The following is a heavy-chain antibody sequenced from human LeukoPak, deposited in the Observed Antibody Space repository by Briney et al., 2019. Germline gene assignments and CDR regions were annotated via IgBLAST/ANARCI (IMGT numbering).Heavy chain of an antibody. V-gene: IGHV3-30*18. CDR1: GFTFSSYG. D-gene: IGHD6-19*01. Sequence: PGGSLRLSCAASGFTFSSYGMHWVRQAPGKGLEWVSVISYDGSNKYYADSVKGRFTISRDNSKNTLYLQMNSLRAEDTAVYYCAEAGYSSGWTRDYFDYWGEGTLVTVSS. CDR3: AEAGYSSGWTRDYFDY. CDR2: ISYDGSNK. J-gene: IGHJ4*02.